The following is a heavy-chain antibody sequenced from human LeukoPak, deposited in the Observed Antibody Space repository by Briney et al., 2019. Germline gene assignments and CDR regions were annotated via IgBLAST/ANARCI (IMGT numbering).Heavy chain of an antibody. CDR1: GGSFSGYY. CDR2: INHSGST. D-gene: IGHD6-13*01. V-gene: IGHV4-34*01. Sequence: KPSETLSLTCAVYGGSFSGYYWSWIRRPPGKGLEWLGEINHSGSTNYNPSLKSRVTISVDTSKNQFSLKLSSVTVADTAVYYCARASRYSSSWYRVDYWGQGTLVTVSS. J-gene: IGHJ4*02. CDR3: ARASRYSSSWYRVDY.